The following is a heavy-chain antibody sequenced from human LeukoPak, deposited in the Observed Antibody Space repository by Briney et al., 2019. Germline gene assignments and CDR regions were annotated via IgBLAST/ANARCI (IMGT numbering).Heavy chain of an antibody. CDR3: ARDVGPSLDY. CDR2: ISYDGSNK. CDR1: GFTFSSYA. V-gene: IGHV3-30*04. Sequence: GGSLRLSCAASGFTFSSYAMSWVRQAPGKGLEWVAVISYDGSNKYYADSVKGRFTISRDNSKNTLYLQMNSLRAEDTAVYYCARDVGPSLDYWGQGTLVTVSS. J-gene: IGHJ4*02.